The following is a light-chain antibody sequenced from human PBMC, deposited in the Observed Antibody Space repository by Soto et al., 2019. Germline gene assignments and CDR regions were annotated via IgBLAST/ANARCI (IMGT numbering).Light chain of an antibody. Sequence: DIQMTQSPSTLSASVGDGVTITCRASESIRTWLAWYQQKPGKAPNLLIHDGFSLESGVPSRFSGSGSGTEFTLTITSLQPDDFATYYCQQYHTSWTFGQGTKVDIK. V-gene: IGKV1-5*01. CDR1: ESIRTW. CDR3: QQYHTSWT. J-gene: IGKJ1*01. CDR2: DGF.